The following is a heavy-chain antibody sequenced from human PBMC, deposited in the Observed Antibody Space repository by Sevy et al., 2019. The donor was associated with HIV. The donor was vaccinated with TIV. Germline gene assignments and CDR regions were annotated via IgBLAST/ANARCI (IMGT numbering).Heavy chain of an antibody. D-gene: IGHD2-2*02. Sequence: ASVKVSCKASGGNLHNYGINWVRQAPGQGLEWMGGLIPIFRTSTYAQNFRGRITFAADEAPSTFYLEMSSLRADDTAVYYCSRDRGPAAISDAFDIWGQGTMVTVSS. CDR1: GGNLHNYG. CDR3: SRDRGPAAISDAFDI. J-gene: IGHJ3*02. V-gene: IGHV1-69*13. CDR2: LIPIFRTS.